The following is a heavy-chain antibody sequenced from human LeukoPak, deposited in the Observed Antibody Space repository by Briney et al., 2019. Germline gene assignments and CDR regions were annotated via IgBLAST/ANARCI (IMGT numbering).Heavy chain of an antibody. CDR1: GYAFTNYG. D-gene: IGHD1-14*01. J-gene: IGHJ4*02. V-gene: IGHV1-18*01. CDR2: ISIYNGNT. CDR3: AREPYRGQFDY. Sequence: ASVKVSCKASGYAFTNYGISWVRQAPGQGLEWMGWISIYNGNTDYAQKLRGRVTMTTDTSTSTAYMELRSLRSDDTAVYYCAREPYRGQFDYWGQGTLVTVSS.